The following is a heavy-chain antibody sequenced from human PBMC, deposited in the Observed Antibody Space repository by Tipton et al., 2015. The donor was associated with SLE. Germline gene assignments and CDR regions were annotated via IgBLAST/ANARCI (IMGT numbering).Heavy chain of an antibody. J-gene: IGHJ4*02. V-gene: IGHV3-23*01. CDR3: ATRPGTSHWYYFDY. CDR2: ISGSGGSA. CDR1: GFTFSNFA. D-gene: IGHD2-2*01. Sequence: GSLRLSCVASGFTFSNFAMCWVRQAPGKGLEWVATISGSGGSAYYADSVKGRFTISRDNSKSTLYLQMNSLRAEDTALYYCATRPGTSHWYYFDYWGQGTLVTVSS.